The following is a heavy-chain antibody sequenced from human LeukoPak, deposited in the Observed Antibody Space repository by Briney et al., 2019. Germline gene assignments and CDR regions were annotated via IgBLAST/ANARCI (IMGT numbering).Heavy chain of an antibody. CDR1: GFTFSSYA. Sequence: GGSLRLSCAASGFTFSSYAMSWVRQAPGKGLEWVSAISGSGGSTYYADSVKGRFTISRDNSKNTLYLQMNSLRAKDTAVYYCAKDPLRNSSSWPPFDYWGQGTLVTVSS. V-gene: IGHV3-23*01. D-gene: IGHD6-13*01. CDR3: AKDPLRNSSSWPPFDY. CDR2: ISGSGGST. J-gene: IGHJ4*02.